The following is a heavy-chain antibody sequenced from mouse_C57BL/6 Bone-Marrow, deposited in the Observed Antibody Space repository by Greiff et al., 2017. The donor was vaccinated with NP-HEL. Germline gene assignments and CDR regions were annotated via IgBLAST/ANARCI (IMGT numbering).Heavy chain of an antibody. D-gene: IGHD1-1*01. J-gene: IGHJ2*01. CDR1: GFTFSDAW. V-gene: IGHV6-6*01. CDR2: IRNKANNHAT. CDR3: TTPYYYGSSSFDY. Sequence: EVQVVESGGGLVQPGGSMKLSCAASGFTFSDAWMDWVRQSPEKGLEWVAEIRNKANNHATYYAESVKGRFTISRDDSKSRVYLQMNSLRAEDTGIYYCTTPYYYGSSSFDYWGQGTTLTVSS.